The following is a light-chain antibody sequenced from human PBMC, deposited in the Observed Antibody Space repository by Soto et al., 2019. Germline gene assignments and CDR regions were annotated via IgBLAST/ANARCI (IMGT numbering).Light chain of an antibody. V-gene: IGKV3-20*01. CDR1: QSVSSSY. CDR3: QQYGSSL. CDR2: GAS. J-gene: IGKJ5*01. Sequence: EIVLTQSPGTLSLSPGERATLSCRASQSVSSSYLYWYQQKPGQAPRLLIYGASSRATGIPARFSGSGSGTDFTLTISRLEPEDFAVYYCQQYGSSLFGQGTRLEIK.